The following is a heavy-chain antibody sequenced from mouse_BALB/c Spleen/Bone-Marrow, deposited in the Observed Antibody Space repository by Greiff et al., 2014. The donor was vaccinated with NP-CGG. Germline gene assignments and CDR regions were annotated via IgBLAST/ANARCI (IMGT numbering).Heavy chain of an antibody. CDR2: INRDGRYT. J-gene: IGHJ2*01. V-gene: IGHV5-9-3*01. CDR3: ARQVVITTIVSYFDY. D-gene: IGHD1-1*01. Sequence: EVQLEESGGDLVKPGGSLKLSCAASGFTFSHYVMSWVRQTPERSLEWVAIINRDGRYTNYPDSVKGRFTISRDNAKNTLYLQMNNLRPEDTAMYYCARQVVITTIVSYFDYWGQGTPLTVSA. CDR1: GFTFSHYV.